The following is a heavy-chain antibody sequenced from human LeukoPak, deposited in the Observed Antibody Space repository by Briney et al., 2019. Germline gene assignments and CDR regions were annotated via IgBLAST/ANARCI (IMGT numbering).Heavy chain of an antibody. Sequence: AASVKVSCKASGYTFTGYYMHWVRQAPGQGLEWMGWINPNSGGTNYAQKFQGRVTMTTDTSTSTAYMELRSLRSDDTAVYFCARDGRSIKKEYYFDYWGQGTLVTVSS. D-gene: IGHD1-1*01. J-gene: IGHJ4*02. CDR2: INPNSGGT. CDR1: GYTFTGYY. CDR3: ARDGRSIKKEYYFDY. V-gene: IGHV1-2*02.